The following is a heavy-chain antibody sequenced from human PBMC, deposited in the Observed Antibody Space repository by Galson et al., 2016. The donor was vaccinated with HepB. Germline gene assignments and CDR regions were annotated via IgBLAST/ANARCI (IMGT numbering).Heavy chain of an antibody. CDR3: ARFPYPFSHGGVVDY. J-gene: IGHJ4*02. V-gene: IGHV3-33*03. CDR2: IYHGGNDK. CDR1: GFAFGTYG. D-gene: IGHD3-16*01. Sequence: RLSCAASGFAFGTYGMHWVRPTPGKGLEWVAGIYHGGNDKFYGNSVKGRFTIFSDNSESKVFLQMSSPRPEDTAVYYCARFPYPFSHGGVVDYWGQGTLVTVAS.